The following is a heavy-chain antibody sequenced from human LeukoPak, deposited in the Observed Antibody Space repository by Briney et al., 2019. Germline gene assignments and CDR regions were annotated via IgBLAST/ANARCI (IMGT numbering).Heavy chain of an antibody. CDR3: SRESGAFSPFGY. CDR2: IYYSGST. Sequence: SETLSLTCTVSGGSISSGGYYWSWIRQHPGKGLEWIGYIYYSGSTYYNPSLKSRVTMSLDRSKNHLSLTLTSVPAADTAVYYCSRESGAFSPFGYWGQGTLVTVSS. J-gene: IGHJ4*02. CDR1: GGSISSGGYY. V-gene: IGHV4-31*03. D-gene: IGHD1-26*01.